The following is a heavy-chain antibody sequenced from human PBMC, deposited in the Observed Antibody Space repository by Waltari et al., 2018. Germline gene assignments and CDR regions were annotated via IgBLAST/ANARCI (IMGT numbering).Heavy chain of an antibody. Sequence: VPLVESGGGVVQPGRSLRLSCAASGFTFSSYPMHWVRQAPGKGLEWVSSISGGSSYTYYADSVKGRFTISRDNVKNSLYLQMNSLRVEDTAVYYCAREWGVMIGTAAYYLDHWTQGTLVTVSS. D-gene: IGHD3-16*01. J-gene: IGHJ4*02. CDR2: ISGGSSYT. CDR3: AREWGVMIGTAAYYLDH. V-gene: IGHV3-21*01. CDR1: GFTFSSYP.